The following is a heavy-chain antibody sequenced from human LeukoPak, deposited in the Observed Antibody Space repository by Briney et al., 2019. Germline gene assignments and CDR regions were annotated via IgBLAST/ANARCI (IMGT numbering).Heavy chain of an antibody. D-gene: IGHD1-1*01. Sequence: GASVKVSCKASRYTFTSYYMHWVRQAPGQGLEWMGIINPSGGSTSYAQKFQGRVTMTRDMSTSTVYMELSSLRSEDTAVYYCARARGYPPTIKHDAFDIWGQGTMVTVSS. CDR3: ARARGYPPTIKHDAFDI. CDR2: INPSGGST. J-gene: IGHJ3*02. V-gene: IGHV1-46*01. CDR1: RYTFTSYY.